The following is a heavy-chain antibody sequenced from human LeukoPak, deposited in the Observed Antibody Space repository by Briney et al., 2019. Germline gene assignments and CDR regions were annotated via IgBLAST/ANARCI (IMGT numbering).Heavy chain of an antibody. D-gene: IGHD1-26*01. V-gene: IGHV5-10-1*01. J-gene: IGHJ2*01. CDR1: GYSFTSYW. CDR3: ASLNSGSYYGLGFFDL. Sequence: GESLKISCKGSGYSFTSYWISWVRQMPGKGLEWMGRIDPSDSYTNYSPSFQGHVTISADKSISTTYLQWNSLEASDTAMYYCASLNSGSYYGLGFFDLWGRGTLVTFSS. CDR2: IDPSDSYT.